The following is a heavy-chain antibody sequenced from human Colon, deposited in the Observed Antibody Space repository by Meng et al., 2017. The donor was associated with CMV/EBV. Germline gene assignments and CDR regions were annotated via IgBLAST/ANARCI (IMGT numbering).Heavy chain of an antibody. Sequence: SVKVSCKASGYTVSSYEINWVRQASGQGLEWMGRIIPILGIANYAQKFQGRVTITADKSTSTAYMELSSLRSEDTAVYYCARAGCSSTSSCWDWGQGTLVTVSS. CDR1: GYTVSSYE. CDR3: ARAGCSSTSSCWD. V-gene: IGHV1-69*04. CDR2: IIPILGIA. J-gene: IGHJ4*02. D-gene: IGHD2-2*01.